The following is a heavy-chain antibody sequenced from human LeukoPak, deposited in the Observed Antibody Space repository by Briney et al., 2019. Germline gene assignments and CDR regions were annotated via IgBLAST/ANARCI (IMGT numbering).Heavy chain of an antibody. J-gene: IGHJ4*02. CDR1: GGTFSSYA. D-gene: IGHD3-10*01. CDR2: IIPIFGTA. CDR3: ARVRYGSGSFSFDY. V-gene: IGHV1-69*13. Sequence: ASVKVSCKASGGTFSSYAISWVRQAPGQGLEWMGGIIPIFGTANYAQKFQGRVTITADESTSTAYMELSSLRFEDTAVYYRARVRYGSGSFSFDYWGQGTLVTVSS.